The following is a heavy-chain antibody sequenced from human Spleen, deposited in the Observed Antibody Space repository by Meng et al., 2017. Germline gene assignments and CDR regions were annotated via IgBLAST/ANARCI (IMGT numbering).Heavy chain of an antibody. D-gene: IGHD2-15*01. CDR1: GFTFSSYS. CDR2: IKQDGSEK. CDR3: ARNRGGDD. J-gene: IGHJ4*02. Sequence: GESLKISCAASGFTFSSYSMNWVRQAPGKGLEWVANIKQDGSEKYYVDSVKGRFTISRDNAKNSLYLQMNSLRVEDTAVYYCARNRGGDDWGQGTRVTVSS. V-gene: IGHV3-7*01.